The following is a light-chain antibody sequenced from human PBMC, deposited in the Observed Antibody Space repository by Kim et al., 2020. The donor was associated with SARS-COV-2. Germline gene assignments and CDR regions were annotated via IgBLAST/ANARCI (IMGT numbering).Light chain of an antibody. CDR2: GAS. Sequence: SPGERATLSCRASQSVSSSYIAWYQQKPGQAPRLLIYGASSGATGITDRFRGSGSGTDFTLTISRLEPEDFAVYYCQQYDRPPWTFGLGTKVDIK. CDR1: QSVSSSY. CDR3: QQYDRPPWT. V-gene: IGKV3-20*01. J-gene: IGKJ1*01.